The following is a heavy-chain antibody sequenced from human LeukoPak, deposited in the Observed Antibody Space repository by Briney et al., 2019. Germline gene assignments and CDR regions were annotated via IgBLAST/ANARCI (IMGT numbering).Heavy chain of an antibody. V-gene: IGHV4-38-2*02. Sequence: PSETLSLTCTVSGYSISSDYYWGWIRQPPGKGLEWIGSIHHSGRTYYNPSLKSRVTISVDTSKNQFSLKLSSVTAADTAVYYCARDYDILTGWYNWFDPWGQGTLVTVSS. D-gene: IGHD3-9*01. J-gene: IGHJ5*02. CDR1: GYSISSDYY. CDR3: ARDYDILTGWYNWFDP. CDR2: IHHSGRT.